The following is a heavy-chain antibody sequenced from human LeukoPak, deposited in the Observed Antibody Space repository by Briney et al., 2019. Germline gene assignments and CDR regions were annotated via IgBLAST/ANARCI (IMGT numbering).Heavy chain of an antibody. V-gene: IGHV1-69*06. D-gene: IGHD6-19*01. CDR3: ARAKAVAGYNWFDP. Sequence: SVKVSCKASGGTFSSYAISWVRQAPGQGLEWMGGITPMFGTAKYAQKFQGRVTITADKSSSTAYMELSSLRSEDTAVYYCARAKAVAGYNWFDPWGQGTLVTVSS. CDR2: ITPMFGTA. CDR1: GGTFSSYA. J-gene: IGHJ5*02.